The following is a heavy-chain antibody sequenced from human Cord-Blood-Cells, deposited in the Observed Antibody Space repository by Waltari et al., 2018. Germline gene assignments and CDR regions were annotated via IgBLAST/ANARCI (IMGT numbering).Heavy chain of an antibody. J-gene: IGHJ6*02. D-gene: IGHD6-13*01. CDR2: IIPIFGTA. CDR3: ARADKVIKSMAAAGMYYGMDV. V-gene: IGHV1-69*06. Sequence: QVQLVQSGAEVKKPGSSVKVSCKAYGGTFSRYATSGLRQAPAQGLEWMGGIIPIFGTANYAQKFQGRVTITADKSTSTAYMGLSSLRSEDTAVYYCARADKVIKSMAAAGMYYGMDVWGQGTTVTVSS. CDR1: GGTFSRYA.